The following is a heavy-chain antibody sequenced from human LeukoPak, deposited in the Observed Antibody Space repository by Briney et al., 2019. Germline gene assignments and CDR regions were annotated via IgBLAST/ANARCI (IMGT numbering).Heavy chain of an antibody. CDR2: INWDGAST. D-gene: IGHD2-2*01. Sequence: GGSLRLSCAASGFRFDDYSMNWVRHVPGKGLEWVAGINWDGASTGYRDSMKGRFTISRDNGKDSLYLQLNSLRVEDTAVYYCGRVHCSTNSCYDYYDYYMDVSGNGTTVIVSS. V-gene: IGHV3-20*04. CDR3: GRVHCSTNSCYDYYDYYMDV. CDR1: GFRFDDYS. J-gene: IGHJ6*03.